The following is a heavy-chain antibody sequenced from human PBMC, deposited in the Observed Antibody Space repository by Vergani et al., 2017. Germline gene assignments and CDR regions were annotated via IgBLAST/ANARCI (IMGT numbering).Heavy chain of an antibody. J-gene: IGHJ6*03. V-gene: IGHV3-30*03. D-gene: IGHD3-3*01. CDR3: ARDREGSGYYYMDV. Sequence: QVQLVESGGGVFQPGRSLRLSCEASGFAFNNYGIHWVRQAPGKGLEWVAVISDGGSNEHYVDSVKGRFTISRDNSKNTLYLQMNSLRAEDTAVYYCARDREGSGYYYMDVWGTGTTVTVS. CDR2: ISDGGSNE. CDR1: GFAFNNYG.